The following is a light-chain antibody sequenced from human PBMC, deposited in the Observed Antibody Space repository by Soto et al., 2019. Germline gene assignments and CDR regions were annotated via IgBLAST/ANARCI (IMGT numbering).Light chain of an antibody. CDR1: SSDVGGYNY. Sequence: QSALTQPPSASGSPGQSVTISCTGTSSDVGGYNYVSWYQQHPGKAPKLMIYEVSKRPSGVPDHFSGSKSGNTASLTVSGLKYENEADYSCSSYSGSNNMVFGGGTKLTVL. J-gene: IGLJ3*02. CDR2: EVS. CDR3: SSYSGSNNMV. V-gene: IGLV2-8*01.